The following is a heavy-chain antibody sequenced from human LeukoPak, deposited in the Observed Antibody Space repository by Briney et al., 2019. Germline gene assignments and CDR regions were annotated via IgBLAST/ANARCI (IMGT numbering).Heavy chain of an antibody. Sequence: GGSLRLSCAASGFSFTNYWMSWVRQAPGKGLEWVSSISSSSSYIYYADSVKGRFTISRDNAKNSLYLQMNSLRAEDTAVYYCASQGTMVRGVIFDWGQGTLVTVSS. CDR2: ISSSSSYI. CDR1: GFSFTNYW. J-gene: IGHJ4*02. V-gene: IGHV3-21*01. CDR3: ASQGTMVRGVIFD. D-gene: IGHD3-10*01.